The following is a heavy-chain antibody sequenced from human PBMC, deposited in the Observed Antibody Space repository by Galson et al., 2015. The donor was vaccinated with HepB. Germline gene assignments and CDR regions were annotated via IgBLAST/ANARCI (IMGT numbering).Heavy chain of an antibody. D-gene: IGHD4-17*01. V-gene: IGHV3-33*01. CDR2: IRYDGSNK. Sequence: SLRLSCAASGFTFSSYGMHWVRQAPGKGLEWVAVIRYDGSNKYYADSVKGRFTISRDNSKNTLYLQMNCLRTEDTAVYYCARGGDGDLNYFDYWGQGTLVTVSS. J-gene: IGHJ4*02. CDR3: ARGGDGDLNYFDY. CDR1: GFTFSSYG.